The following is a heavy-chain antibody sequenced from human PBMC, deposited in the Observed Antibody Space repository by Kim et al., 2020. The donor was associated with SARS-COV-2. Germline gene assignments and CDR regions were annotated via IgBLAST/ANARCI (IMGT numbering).Heavy chain of an antibody. CDR1: GGSISSSSYY. D-gene: IGHD3-3*01. J-gene: IGHJ6*02. CDR3: ARHKGFDFWSGYYHDYYYGMDV. Sequence: SETLSLTCTVSGGSISSSSYYWGWIRQPPGKGLEWIGSIYYSGSTYYNPSLKSRVTISVDTSKNQFSLKLSSVTAADTAVYYCARHKGFDFWSGYYHDYYYGMDVWGQGTTVTVSS. V-gene: IGHV4-39*01. CDR2: IYYSGST.